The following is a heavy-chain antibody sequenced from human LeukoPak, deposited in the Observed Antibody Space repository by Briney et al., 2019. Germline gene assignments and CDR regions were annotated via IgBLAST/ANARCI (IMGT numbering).Heavy chain of an antibody. D-gene: IGHD5-24*01. J-gene: IGHJ4*02. V-gene: IGHV3-15*01. CDR2: IKSKTDGGTT. CDR3: TTEVEMATILFDY. CDR1: GFTFSNAW. Sequence: GGSLRLSCAASGFTFSNAWMSWVRQAPGKGLEWVGRIKSKTDGGTTDYAAPVKGRFTISRDDSKNTLYLQMNSLKTEDTAVYYCTTEVEMATILFDYWGQGTLVTVSS.